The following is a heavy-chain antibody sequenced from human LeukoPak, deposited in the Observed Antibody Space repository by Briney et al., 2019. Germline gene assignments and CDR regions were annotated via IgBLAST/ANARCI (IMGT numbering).Heavy chain of an antibody. V-gene: IGHV3-48*03. D-gene: IGHD2/OR15-2a*01. J-gene: IGHJ6*02. CDR3: ARLLPTGMDV. CDR2: NSGGGETS. CDR1: GFIFSIYE. Sequence: PGGSLRLSCVASGFIFSIYEMMWVRQAPGKGLEWLSYNSGGGETSYYADSVKGRFTISRDNAKNSLYLQMNSVRAEDTALYYCARLLPTGMDVWGQGTTVTVSS.